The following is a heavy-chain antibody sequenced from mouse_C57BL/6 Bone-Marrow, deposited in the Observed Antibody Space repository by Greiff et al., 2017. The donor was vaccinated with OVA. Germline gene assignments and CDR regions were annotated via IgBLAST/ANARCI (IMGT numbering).Heavy chain of an antibody. CDR2: IYPRSGNT. Sequence: VQLQQSGAELARPGASVKLSCKASGYTFTSYGISWVKQRTGQGLEWIGEIYPRSGNTYYNEKFKGKATLTADKSSSTAYMELRSLTSEDSAVYFCVSLSNWEGEPLFAYWGQGTLGTVSA. CDR1: GYTFTSYG. D-gene: IGHD4-1*01. CDR3: VSLSNWEGEPLFAY. J-gene: IGHJ3*01. V-gene: IGHV1-81*01.